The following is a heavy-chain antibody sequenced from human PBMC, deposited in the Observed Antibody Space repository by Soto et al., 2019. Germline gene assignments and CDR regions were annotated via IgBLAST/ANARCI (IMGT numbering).Heavy chain of an antibody. D-gene: IGHD6-19*01. CDR1: GDSISAYS. CDR2: IHYNGNT. Sequence: SETLSLTCTVSGDSISAYSWSWVRQPPGKGLEWIGNIHYNGNTKYNPSLKSRVTMSVDTSKNQFSLNLRSVTAADTAVYYCATENRAVGGTGEDCWGQGTLVTSPQ. V-gene: IGHV4-59*12. J-gene: IGHJ4*02. CDR3: ATENRAVGGTGEDC.